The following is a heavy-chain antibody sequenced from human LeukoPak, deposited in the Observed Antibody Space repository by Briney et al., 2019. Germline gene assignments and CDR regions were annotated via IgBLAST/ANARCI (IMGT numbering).Heavy chain of an antibody. CDR3: ARTLRYFDWLSGEYYYYGMDV. V-gene: IGHV1-69*04. CDR1: GGTFSSYA. Sequence: ASVKVSCKASGGTFSSYAISWVRQAPGQGLEWMGRIIPILGIANYAQKFQGRVTITADKSTSTAYMELSSLRSEDTVVYYCARTLRYFDWLSGEYYYYGMDVWGQGTTVTVSS. CDR2: IIPILGIA. J-gene: IGHJ6*02. D-gene: IGHD3-9*01.